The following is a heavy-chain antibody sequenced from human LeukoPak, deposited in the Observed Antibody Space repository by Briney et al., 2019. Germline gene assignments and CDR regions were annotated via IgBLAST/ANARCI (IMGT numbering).Heavy chain of an antibody. D-gene: IGHD2-15*01. V-gene: IGHV3-30-3*01. CDR1: GFTFSSYA. J-gene: IGHJ4*02. CDR2: ISYDGSNK. Sequence: GRSLRLSCAASGFTFSSYAMHWVRQAPGKGLEWVAVISYDGSNKYYADSVKGRFTISRDNSKNTLYLQMNSLRAEDTAVYYCARVGSVAATLSDYWGQGTLVTVSS. CDR3: ARVGSVAATLSDY.